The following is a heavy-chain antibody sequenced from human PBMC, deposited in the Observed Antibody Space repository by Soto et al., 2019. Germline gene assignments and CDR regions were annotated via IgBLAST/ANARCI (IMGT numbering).Heavy chain of an antibody. CDR3: APLRGGGGY. CDR2: IYSGGYT. J-gene: IGHJ4*02. V-gene: IGHV3-53*01. Sequence: EVQLVESGGGLIQPGGSLRLSCAVSGFTVSNNYMSWVRQAPGKGLEGVSVIYSGGYTAYGDSVKGRFTISRDNSKNPLYLKMNTLGATDPAGYFGAPLRGGGGYWGQGTLVTVSS. CDR1: GFTVSNNY. D-gene: IGHD3-10*01.